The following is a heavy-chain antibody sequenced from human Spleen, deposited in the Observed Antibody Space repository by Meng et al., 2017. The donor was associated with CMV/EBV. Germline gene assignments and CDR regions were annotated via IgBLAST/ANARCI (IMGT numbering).Heavy chain of an antibody. CDR3: ARDLSVGGVLRYYFAY. CDR1: GYSFTSYY. V-gene: IGHV1-46*01. Sequence: ASVKVSCKASGYSFTSYYIHWVRQARGQGLEWMGIINPSGGSTSYAQKFQGRVTMTRDTSTSTVYMELSSLRSGDTAVYYCARDLSVGGVLRYYFAYWGQGTVVTVSS. J-gene: IGHJ4*02. CDR2: INPSGGST. D-gene: IGHD3-16*01.